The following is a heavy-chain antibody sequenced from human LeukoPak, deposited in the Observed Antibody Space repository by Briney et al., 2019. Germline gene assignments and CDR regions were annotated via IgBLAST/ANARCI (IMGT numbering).Heavy chain of an antibody. D-gene: IGHD3-22*01. V-gene: IGHV3-23*01. CDR1: GFTFSSYA. CDR2: ISGSGGST. Sequence: GGSLRLSCAASGFTFSSYAMSWVRQAPGKGLEWVSAISGSGGSTYYADSVKGRFTISRDNSKNTLYLQMNSLRAEDTAVYYCAKISSIYYDGSGSFDYWGQGTLVTVSS. CDR3: AKISSIYYDGSGSFDY. J-gene: IGHJ4*02.